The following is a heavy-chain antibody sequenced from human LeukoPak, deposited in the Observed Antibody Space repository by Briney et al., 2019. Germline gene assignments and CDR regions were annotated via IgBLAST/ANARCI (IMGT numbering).Heavy chain of an antibody. D-gene: IGHD6-19*01. J-gene: IGHJ3*02. CDR1: GGSISSYY. V-gene: IGHV4-59*01. Sequence: SETLSLTCTVSGGSISSYYWSWIRQPPGKGLEWIGYIYYSGSTNYDPSLKSRVTISVDTSKNQFSLKLSSVTAADTAVYYCARDTQGLYSSGWYGGDAFDIWGQGTMVTVSS. CDR2: IYYSGST. CDR3: ARDTQGLYSSGWYGGDAFDI.